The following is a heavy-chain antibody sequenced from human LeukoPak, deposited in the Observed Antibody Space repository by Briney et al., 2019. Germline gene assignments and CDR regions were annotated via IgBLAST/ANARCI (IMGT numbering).Heavy chain of an antibody. Sequence: PGGSLRLSSAASGFTFSAYALHWVRQAPGKGLEWVAVISYDGNNKYYADSVKGRFTISRDNSKNTLYLQMNSLRAEDTAVYYCARDGGTYYYDSSGYYLDYWGQGTLVTVSS. J-gene: IGHJ4*02. CDR3: ARDGGTYYYDSSGYYLDY. CDR2: ISYDGNNK. CDR1: GFTFSAYA. D-gene: IGHD3-22*01. V-gene: IGHV3-30*01.